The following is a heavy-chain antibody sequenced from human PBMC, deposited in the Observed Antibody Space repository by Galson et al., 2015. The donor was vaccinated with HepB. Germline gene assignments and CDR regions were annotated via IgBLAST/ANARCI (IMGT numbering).Heavy chain of an antibody. CDR3: ARDPYGSGSGCYDY. V-gene: IGHV3-33*01. D-gene: IGHD3-10*01. CDR2: ICSDGSNK. J-gene: IGHJ4*02. Sequence: SLRLSCAASGFIFGNYGMHWVRQAPGKGLEWVALICSDGSNKSNADSVKGRFTISRDNSKNTVYLQMSSLTAEDTAVYYCARDPYGSGSGCYDYGGQGTLVTISS. CDR1: GFIFGNYG.